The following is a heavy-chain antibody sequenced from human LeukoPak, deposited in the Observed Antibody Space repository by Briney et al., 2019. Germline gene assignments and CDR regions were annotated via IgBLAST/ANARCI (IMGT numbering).Heavy chain of an antibody. Sequence: GGCLRHSCAAPGFTFSDDAMYSVRQAPGEGRGWVSGSSRNSGRVGYADSVKGRFTIYGDNAKNPLYLQMNTLSAEDTAVYYCARDQLLWFGEEVWGKGTTVTVSS. CDR3: ARDQLLWFGEEV. CDR2: SSRNSGRV. D-gene: IGHD3-10*01. J-gene: IGHJ6*04. V-gene: IGHV3-9*01. CDR1: GFTFSDDA.